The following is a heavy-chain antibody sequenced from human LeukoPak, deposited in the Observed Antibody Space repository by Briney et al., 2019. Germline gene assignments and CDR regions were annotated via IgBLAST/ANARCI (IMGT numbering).Heavy chain of an antibody. Sequence: GGSLRLSFAASGFTFSSYAMHWVRQAPGKGLEWVAVISYDGSNKYYADSVKGRFTISRDNSKNTLYLQMNSLRAEDTAVYYCARALSYDILTGYGGYYFDHWGQGTLVTVSS. CDR1: GFTFSSYA. CDR2: ISYDGSNK. D-gene: IGHD3-9*01. J-gene: IGHJ4*02. V-gene: IGHV3-30-3*01. CDR3: ARALSYDILTGYGGYYFDH.